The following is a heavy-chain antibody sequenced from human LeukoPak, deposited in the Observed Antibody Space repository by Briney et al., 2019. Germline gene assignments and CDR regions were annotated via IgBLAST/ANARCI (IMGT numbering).Heavy chain of an antibody. CDR3: ARGFQQLAPGLYYFDY. Sequence: PGGSLRLSCAASGFTFSSYSMNWVRQAPGKGLEWVSSISSSSSYIYYADSVKGRFTISRDNAKNSLYLQMNSLRAEDTAVYYCARGFQQLAPGLYYFDYWGQGTLVTVSS. CDR2: ISSSSSYI. D-gene: IGHD6-13*01. J-gene: IGHJ4*02. V-gene: IGHV3-21*01. CDR1: GFTFSSYS.